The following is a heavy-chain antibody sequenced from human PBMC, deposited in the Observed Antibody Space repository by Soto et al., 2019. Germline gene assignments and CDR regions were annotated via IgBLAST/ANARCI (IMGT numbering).Heavy chain of an antibody. Sequence: QEQLVQSGAEVRRPGSSVKVSCKDPGGLFSSYAISWVRQAPGQGLEWMGGIIPVFGTPYYAQKFQGRVTITADESTNTVYMELSSLRSEDTAMYYCARGDSPYVWFNEFWGQGSLVTVSS. V-gene: IGHV1-69*01. CDR2: IIPVFGTP. CDR3: ARGDSPYVWFNEF. J-gene: IGHJ4*02. CDR1: GGLFSSYA. D-gene: IGHD3-16*01.